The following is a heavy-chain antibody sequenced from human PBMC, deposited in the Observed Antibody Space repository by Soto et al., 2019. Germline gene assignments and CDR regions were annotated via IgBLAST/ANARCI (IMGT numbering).Heavy chain of an antibody. Sequence: QITLKESGPTLVKPTQTLTLTCTFSGFSLSTSGVGVGWIRQPPGKALEWLALIYWDDDKRYSPSLKSRITITKYTSTHHRVLTMTTRDPLDTATYYCSHRRSYCSGGSCYSGFDYWGQGTLVTVSS. V-gene: IGHV2-5*02. CDR1: GFSLSTSGVG. D-gene: IGHD2-15*01. J-gene: IGHJ4*02. CDR2: IYWDDDK. CDR3: SHRRSYCSGGSCYSGFDY.